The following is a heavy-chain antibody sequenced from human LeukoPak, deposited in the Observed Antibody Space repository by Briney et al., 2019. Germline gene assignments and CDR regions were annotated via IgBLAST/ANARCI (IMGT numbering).Heavy chain of an antibody. D-gene: IGHD1-14*01. J-gene: IGHJ4*02. Sequence: TGGSLRLSCTASGLTFSTSGFNWVRQAPGKGLEWVASIGPAGSDRYHADSIKGRFTISRDNANNFLYLQMNSLRAEDTAVYYCATETNGRHYDYWGQGTLLTVSS. CDR2: IGPAGSDR. V-gene: IGHV3-21*06. CDR1: GLTFSTSG. CDR3: ATETNGRHYDY.